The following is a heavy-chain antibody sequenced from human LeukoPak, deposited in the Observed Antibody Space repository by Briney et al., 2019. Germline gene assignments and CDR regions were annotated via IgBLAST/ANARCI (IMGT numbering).Heavy chain of an antibody. J-gene: IGHJ4*02. Sequence: SETLSLTCAVSGGSISSGGYSWSWIRQPPGKGLEWIGYIYHSGSTYYNPSLKSRVTISVDRSKNQFSLKLSSVTAADTAVYYCARGKQQLVRGPYYFDYWGQGTLVTVSS. D-gene: IGHD6-13*01. V-gene: IGHV4-30-2*01. CDR2: IYHSGST. CDR3: ARGKQQLVRGPYYFDY. CDR1: GGSISSGGYS.